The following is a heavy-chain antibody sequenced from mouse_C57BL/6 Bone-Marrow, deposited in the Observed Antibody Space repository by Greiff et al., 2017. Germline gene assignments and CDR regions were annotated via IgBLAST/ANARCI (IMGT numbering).Heavy chain of an antibody. CDR1: GFTFSDYY. D-gene: IGHD1-2*01. CDR3: ARQYRYPYAMDY. J-gene: IGHJ4*01. Sequence: EVKLMESGGGLVQPGGSLKLSCAASGFTFSDYYMYWVRQTPEKRLEWVAYISNGGGSTYYPDTVKGRFTISRDNAKNTLYLQMSRLKSEDTAMYYCARQYRYPYAMDYWGQGTSVTVSS. CDR2: ISNGGGST. V-gene: IGHV5-12*01.